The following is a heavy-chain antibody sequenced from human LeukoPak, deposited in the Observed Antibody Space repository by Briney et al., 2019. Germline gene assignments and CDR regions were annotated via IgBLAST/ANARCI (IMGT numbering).Heavy chain of an antibody. V-gene: IGHV1-69*08. CDR3: ARDLRVATWRLPDFDY. CDR2: IIPIFGTA. J-gene: IGHJ4*02. D-gene: IGHD5-12*01. Sequence: GSSVKVSCKASGGTFSSYSISWVRQAPGQGLEWMGRIIPIFGTANYAQKFQGRVTITADKSTNTAYMELSSLRSEDTAVYYCARDLRVATWRLPDFDYWGQGTLVTVSS. CDR1: GGTFSSYS.